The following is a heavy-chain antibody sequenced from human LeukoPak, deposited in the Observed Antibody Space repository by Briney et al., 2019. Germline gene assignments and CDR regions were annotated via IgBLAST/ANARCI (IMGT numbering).Heavy chain of an antibody. J-gene: IGHJ4*02. CDR3: AKLSGAYGDSRDY. Sequence: PGRTLRLSRAASRFTLCIYGTHSVRRAPAKGVEWVGFILYDGSNKYYADSVKGRFTISRDYSKNTLYLQVNSLRPEDTAVYYCAKLSGAYGDSRDYWGQGTLVTVSS. V-gene: IGHV3-30*02. D-gene: IGHD4-17*01. CDR1: RFTLCIYG. CDR2: ILYDGSNK.